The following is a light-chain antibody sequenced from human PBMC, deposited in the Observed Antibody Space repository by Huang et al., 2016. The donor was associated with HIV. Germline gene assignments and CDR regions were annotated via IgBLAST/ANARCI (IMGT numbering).Light chain of an antibody. J-gene: IGKJ1*01. CDR2: DAS. CDR3: QQRSDWPPWT. Sequence: EIVLTQSPATLSLSPGERATLSCRASQSVRNYLAWYQQKPGQAPRLLIYDASNRGTGTPARFSGSGSGTDFTLTISSLEPEDFAVYYCQQRSDWPPWTFGQGTKVEIK. CDR1: QSVRNY. V-gene: IGKV3-11*01.